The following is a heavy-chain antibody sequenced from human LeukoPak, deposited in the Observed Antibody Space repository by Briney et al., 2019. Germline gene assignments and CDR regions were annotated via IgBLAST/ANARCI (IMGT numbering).Heavy chain of an antibody. CDR1: GFTFSSYA. V-gene: IGHV3-23*01. Sequence: PGGSLRLSCAASGFTFSSYAMSWVRQAPGKGLEWVSAISGSGGSTYYADSVKGRFTISRDNSKNTLYLQMNSLRAEDTAVYYCAKDGDSSGWYSSASNPNYNWFDPWGQGTLVTVSS. D-gene: IGHD6-19*01. J-gene: IGHJ5*02. CDR2: ISGSGGST. CDR3: AKDGDSSGWYSSASNPNYNWFDP.